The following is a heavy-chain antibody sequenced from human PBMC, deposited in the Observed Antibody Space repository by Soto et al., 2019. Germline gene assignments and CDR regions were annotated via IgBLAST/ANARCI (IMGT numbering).Heavy chain of an antibody. D-gene: IGHD4-17*01. J-gene: IGHJ5*02. CDR2: ISYDGSNK. V-gene: IGHV3-30-3*01. CDR3: ARDPHYGDYEGGNWFDP. Sequence: QVQLVESGGGVVQPGRSLRLSCAASGFTFSSYAMHWVRQAPGKGLEWVAVISYDGSNKYYADSVKGRFTISRDNSKNALYLQMNSRRAEDTAVYYCARDPHYGDYEGGNWFDPWGQGTLVTVSS. CDR1: GFTFSSYA.